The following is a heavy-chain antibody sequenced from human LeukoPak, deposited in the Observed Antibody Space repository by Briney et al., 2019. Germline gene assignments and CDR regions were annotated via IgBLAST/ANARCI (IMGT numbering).Heavy chain of an antibody. D-gene: IGHD6-19*01. CDR3: ARGPVLRHSSGWYYFDY. Sequence: ASVKVSCKASGYTFTGYYMHWVRQAPGQGLEWMGWINPNSGGTNYAQKFQGWVTMTRDTSISTAYMELSRLRSDDTAVYYCARGPVLRHSSGWYYFDYWGQGTLVTVSS. CDR1: GYTFTGYY. CDR2: INPNSGGT. V-gene: IGHV1-2*04. J-gene: IGHJ4*02.